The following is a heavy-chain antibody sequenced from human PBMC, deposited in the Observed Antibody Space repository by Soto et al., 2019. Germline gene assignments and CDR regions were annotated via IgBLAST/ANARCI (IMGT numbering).Heavy chain of an antibody. CDR1: GLPSRNKA. D-gene: IGHD1-26*01. CDR3: SRLNTLGAATYFDY. Sequence: QLQLVESGGAVAQPGRSPKLSCLAPGLPSRNKAFNWSRKPQGKGLGWLAVMTDDRPEIYYADSVQGRFTISRDNSNNTLYLQMNSLRSEDTAVYYCSRLNTLGAATYFDYWGQGTLVTVSS. J-gene: IGHJ4*02. V-gene: IGHV3-30-3*01. CDR2: MTDDRPEI.